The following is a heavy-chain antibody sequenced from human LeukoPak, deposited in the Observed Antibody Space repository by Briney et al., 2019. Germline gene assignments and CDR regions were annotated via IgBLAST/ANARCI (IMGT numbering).Heavy chain of an antibody. CDR1: GFTFDDYA. CDR3: AKGGLTGTYKMYYMDV. V-gene: IGHV3-9*01. D-gene: IGHD1-26*01. CDR2: ISWNSGSI. Sequence: PGRSLRLSCAASGFTFDDYAMHWVRQAPGKGLEWVSGISWNSGSIGYADSVEGRFTISRDNAKNSLYLQMNSLRAEDTALYYCAKGGLTGTYKMYYMDVWGKGTTVTVSS. J-gene: IGHJ6*03.